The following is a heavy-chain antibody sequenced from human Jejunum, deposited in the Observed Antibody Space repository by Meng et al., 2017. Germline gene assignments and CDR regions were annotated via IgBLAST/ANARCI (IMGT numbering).Heavy chain of an antibody. J-gene: IGHJ4*02. CDR1: GDSISTNW. CDR2: IYHSGAF. Sequence: QGRLEEPGPGLLKPPGTLSLPCAVSGDSISTNWWTWGRQPPGKGLEWIGEIYHSGAFNYNPSLRRRVTISVDKSKNQVSLKLDSLTAADTAVYYCARGAIGTRPFDYWGQGTLVTVSS. D-gene: IGHD2-21*01. CDR3: ARGAIGTRPFDY. V-gene: IGHV4-4*03.